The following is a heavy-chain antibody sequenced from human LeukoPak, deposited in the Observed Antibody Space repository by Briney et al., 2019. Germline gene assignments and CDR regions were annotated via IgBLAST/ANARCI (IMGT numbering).Heavy chain of an antibody. CDR1: GFTFSSYS. CDR2: ISSSSSYI. CDR3: ARDLALPYCSGGSCYSPDDYYYYYGMDV. D-gene: IGHD2-15*01. J-gene: IGHJ6*02. V-gene: IGHV3-21*01. Sequence: GGSLRLSCAASGFTFSSYSMNWVRQAPGKGLEWVSSISSSSSYIYYADSVKGRFTISRDNAKNSLYLQMTSLRAEDTAVYYCARDLALPYCSGGSCYSPDDYYYYYGMDVWGQGTTVTVSS.